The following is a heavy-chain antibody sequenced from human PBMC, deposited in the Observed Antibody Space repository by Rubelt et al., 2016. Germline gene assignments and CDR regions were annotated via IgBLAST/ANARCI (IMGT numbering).Heavy chain of an antibody. V-gene: IGHV3-48*02. J-gene: IGHJ3*02. CDR3: ARESAGYSSGWQHDAFDI. Sequence: SGGSTYYADSVKGRFTISRDNAKNSLYLQMNSLRDEDTAVYYCARESAGYSSGWQHDAFDIWGQGTMVTVSS. D-gene: IGHD6-19*01. CDR2: SGGST.